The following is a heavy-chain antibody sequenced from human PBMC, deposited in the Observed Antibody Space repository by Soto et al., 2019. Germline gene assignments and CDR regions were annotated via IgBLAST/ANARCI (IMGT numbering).Heavy chain of an antibody. Sequence: SETLCLTCTVSGGSISSYYWSWIRQPPGKGLEWIGYIYYSGSTNYNPSLKSRVTISVDTSKNQFSLKLSSVTAADTAVYYCARSDGRYWGQGTLVTVSS. CDR1: GGSISSYY. V-gene: IGHV4-59*01. CDR3: ARSDGRY. J-gene: IGHJ4*02. CDR2: IYYSGST.